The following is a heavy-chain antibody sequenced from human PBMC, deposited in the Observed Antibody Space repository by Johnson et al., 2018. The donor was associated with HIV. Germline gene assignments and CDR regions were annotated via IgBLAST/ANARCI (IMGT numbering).Heavy chain of an antibody. CDR2: ISYDGSNK. J-gene: IGHJ3*02. V-gene: IGHV3-30-3*02. CDR1: GFTFSSHA. D-gene: IGHD6-13*01. Sequence: QVQLVESGGGVVQPGRSLRLSCAASGFTFSSHAIHWVRQAPGKGLEWVAVISYDGSNKYYADSVKGRFPISRDNSKNTLHLQMNSLRAEDTAVYYCAKCIWGSSLIDAFDIWGQGTMVTVSS. CDR3: AKCIWGSSLIDAFDI.